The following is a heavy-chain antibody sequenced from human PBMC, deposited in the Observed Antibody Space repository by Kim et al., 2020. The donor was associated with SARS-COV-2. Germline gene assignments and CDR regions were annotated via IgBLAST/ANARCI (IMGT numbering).Heavy chain of an antibody. D-gene: IGHD3-10*01. Sequence: GGSLRLSCAASGFTFSNAWMSWVRQAPGKGLEWVGRIKSKTDGGTTDYAAPVKGRFTISRDDSKNTLYLQMNSLKTEDTAVYYCTTAVWFGELTGRRYAFDIWGQGTMVTVSS. V-gene: IGHV3-15*01. CDR2: IKSKTDGGTT. CDR3: TTAVWFGELTGRRYAFDI. J-gene: IGHJ3*02. CDR1: GFTFSNAW.